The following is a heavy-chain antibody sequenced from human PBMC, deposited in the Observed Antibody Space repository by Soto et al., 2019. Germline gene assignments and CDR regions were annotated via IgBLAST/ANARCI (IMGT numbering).Heavy chain of an antibody. V-gene: IGHV1-46*01. CDR1: GYTFTSYY. D-gene: IGHD3-22*01. CDR3: AREFYYDSSGYYSPNHYYYGMDV. CDR2: INPSGGST. Sequence: ASVKVSCKASGYTFTSYYMHWVRQAPGQGLEWMGIINPSGGSTSYAQKFQGRVTMTRDTSTSTVYMELSSLRSEDTAVYYCAREFYYDSSGYYSPNHYYYGMDVWGQGTTVTVSS. J-gene: IGHJ6*02.